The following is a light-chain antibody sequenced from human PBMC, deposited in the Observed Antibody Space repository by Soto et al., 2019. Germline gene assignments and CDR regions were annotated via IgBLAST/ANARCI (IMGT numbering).Light chain of an antibody. CDR3: QESTNTPYS. CDR1: QSISSY. CDR2: AAS. V-gene: IGKV1-39*01. Sequence: DIQMTHSPSSLSASVGDRVTITCRASQSISSYLNWYQQKPGKAPKLLIYAASSLQSGVPSRFTGSGSGTDLTLTISSLQPEDFATYYCQESTNTPYSFGQGTKLEIK. J-gene: IGKJ2*01.